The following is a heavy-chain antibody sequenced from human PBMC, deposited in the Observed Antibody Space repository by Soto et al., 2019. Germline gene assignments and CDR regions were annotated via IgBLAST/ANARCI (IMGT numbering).Heavy chain of an antibody. D-gene: IGHD5-18*01. CDR1: GYTFTSYY. CDR3: ARQRGYSYGFGYFDY. Sequence: QVQLVQSGAEVKKPGASVKVSCKASGYTFTSYYMHWVRQAPGQGLEWMGIINPSGGSTSYAQKFQGRVTMTRDTSTSTVYMELSSLRSEDTAVYYCARQRGYSYGFGYFDYWGQGTLVTVCS. J-gene: IGHJ4*02. V-gene: IGHV1-46*01. CDR2: INPSGGST.